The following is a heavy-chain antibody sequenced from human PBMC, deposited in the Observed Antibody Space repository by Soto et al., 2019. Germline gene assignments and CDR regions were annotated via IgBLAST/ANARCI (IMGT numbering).Heavy chain of an antibody. V-gene: IGHV1-69*06. Sequence: VYWDASVDGFRSYKIIWGRRAPGHGLGWMGGIITILGTANYAQKFQCRVTITADKSTSTAYMELSSLRSEDTAVYYCVTAPYYSGSGSYPMDVWGQGTTVTVSS. J-gene: IGHJ6*02. CDR3: VTAPYYSGSGSYPMDV. CDR2: IITILGTA. D-gene: IGHD3-10*01. CDR1: VDGFRSYK.